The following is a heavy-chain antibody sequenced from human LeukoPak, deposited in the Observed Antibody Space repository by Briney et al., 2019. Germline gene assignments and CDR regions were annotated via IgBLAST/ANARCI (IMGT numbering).Heavy chain of an antibody. CDR3: AKDATFGGVMAMYYFDY. J-gene: IGHJ4*02. D-gene: IGHD3-16*01. Sequence: GGSLRLSCAASGFTFSSCGMSWVRQAPGKGLEWVSGISGSGGSTNYADSVKGRFTISRDNSKNTLYLQMNSLRAEDTAVYYCAKDATFGGVMAMYYFDYWGQGTLVTVSS. CDR2: ISGSGGST. V-gene: IGHV3-23*01. CDR1: GFTFSSCG.